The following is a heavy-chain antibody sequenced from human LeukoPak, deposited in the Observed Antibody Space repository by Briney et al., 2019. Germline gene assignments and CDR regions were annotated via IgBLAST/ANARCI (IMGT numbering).Heavy chain of an antibody. V-gene: IGHV1-8*01. Sequence: GASVKVSCKASGYTFTSYDINWVRQATGQGLEWMGWMNPNSGNTGYAQKFQGRVTMTRNTSISTAYMELSSLRSEDTAVYYCARSMGNSPPSDFDYWGQGTLVTVSS. CDR3: ARSMGNSPPSDFDY. J-gene: IGHJ4*02. CDR1: GYTFTSYD. D-gene: IGHD1-7*01. CDR2: MNPNSGNT.